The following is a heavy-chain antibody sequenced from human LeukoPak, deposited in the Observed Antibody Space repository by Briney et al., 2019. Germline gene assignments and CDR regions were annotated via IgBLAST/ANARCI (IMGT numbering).Heavy chain of an antibody. CDR1: GFTFSSYG. CDR2: ISYDGSNK. D-gene: IGHD6-13*01. CDR3: AREVLSSSGFDY. Sequence: GGSLRLSCAASGFTFSSYGMHWVRQAPGKGLEWVAVISYDGSNKYYADSVKGRFTISRDNSKNTLYLQMNSLRAEDTAVYYCAREVLSSSGFDYWGQGTLVTVSS. J-gene: IGHJ4*02. V-gene: IGHV3-30*19.